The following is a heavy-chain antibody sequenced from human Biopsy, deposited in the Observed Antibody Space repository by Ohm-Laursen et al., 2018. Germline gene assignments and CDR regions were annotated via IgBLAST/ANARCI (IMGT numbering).Heavy chain of an antibody. CDR3: ARDRGYYSDRTVPGYLDL. CDR2: VYYTGST. J-gene: IGHJ2*01. Sequence: PSETLSLICTVSGDSLSRYYWSWIRQPPGKGLQWIGYVYYTGSTDFNPSLQSRVTISLDTSKNHFSLRLRSVTPADTAIYYCARDRGYYSDRTVPGYLDLWGRGTRVTVS. CDR1: GDSLSRYY. D-gene: IGHD3-22*01. V-gene: IGHV4-59*01.